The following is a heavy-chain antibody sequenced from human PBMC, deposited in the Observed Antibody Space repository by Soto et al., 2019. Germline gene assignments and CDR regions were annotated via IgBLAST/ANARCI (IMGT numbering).Heavy chain of an antibody. Sequence: QVQLVQSGAAVKKPGSSVKVSCKASGGTFSKYAFSWVRQAPGQGLEWMGGIIPYIGTPNYAQKFQGRVTVTADESTSTAFMVLSSLRSDDTAVYYWALVVTDSYYYYLMDVWGQGTTITVSS. J-gene: IGHJ6*02. D-gene: IGHD3-10*01. V-gene: IGHV1-69*12. CDR3: ALVVTDSYYYYLMDV. CDR2: IIPYIGTP. CDR1: GGTFSKYA.